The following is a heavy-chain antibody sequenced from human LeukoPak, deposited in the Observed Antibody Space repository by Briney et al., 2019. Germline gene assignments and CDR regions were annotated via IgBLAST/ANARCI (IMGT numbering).Heavy chain of an antibody. CDR1: GFTFSSYA. Sequence: GGSLRLSCAVSGFTFSSYAMSWVRLAPGKGLEWVANIKEDGTETYYVDSVKGRFTISRDNAKNSLYLQMNSLRVEDTAVYYCAKEGRSLQTYWGQGTLVTVSS. CDR2: IKEDGTET. D-gene: IGHD5-24*01. J-gene: IGHJ4*02. V-gene: IGHV3-7*03. CDR3: AKEGRSLQTY.